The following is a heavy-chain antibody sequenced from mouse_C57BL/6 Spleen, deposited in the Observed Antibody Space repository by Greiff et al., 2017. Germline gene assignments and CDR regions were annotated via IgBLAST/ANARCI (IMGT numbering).Heavy chain of an antibody. Sequence: VMLVESGPGLVAPSQSLSITCTVSGFSLTSYGVHWVRQPPGKGLEWLVVIWSDGSTTYNSALKSRLSISKDNSKSQVFLKMNSLQTDDTAMYYCARHGGDGSSHWYFDVWGTGTTVTVSS. CDR2: IWSDGST. V-gene: IGHV2-6-1*01. CDR1: GFSLTSYG. CDR3: ARHGGDGSSHWYFDV. D-gene: IGHD1-1*01. J-gene: IGHJ1*03.